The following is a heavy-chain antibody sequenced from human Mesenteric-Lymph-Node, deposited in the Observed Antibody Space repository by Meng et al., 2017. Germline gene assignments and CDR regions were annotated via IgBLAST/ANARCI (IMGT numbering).Heavy chain of an antibody. J-gene: IGHJ4*02. V-gene: IGHV4-38-2*02. CDR2: IYHSGST. CDR3: ARETPPQYFDY. CDR1: GYSISSGYY. Sequence: SETLSLTCTVSGYSISSGYYWGWIRQPPGKGLEWIGSIYHSGSTYYNPSLKSRVTISVDTSKNQFSLKLSSVTAADTAVYYCARETPPQYFDYWGQGTLVTVSS.